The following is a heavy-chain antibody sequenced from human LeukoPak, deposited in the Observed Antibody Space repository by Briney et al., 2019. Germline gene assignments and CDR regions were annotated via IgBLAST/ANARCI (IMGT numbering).Heavy chain of an antibody. CDR2: IYTSGST. D-gene: IGHD3-10*01. CDR3: AREGLNMVRGVIPKEAWGRFDP. J-gene: IGHJ5*02. CDR1: GGSISSGSYY. V-gene: IGHV4-61*02. Sequence: SETLSLTCTVSGGSISSGSYYWNWIRQPAGKGLEWIGRIYTSGSTNYNPSLKSRVTISVDTSKNQFSLKLNSVTAADTAVYYCAREGLNMVRGVIPKEAWGRFDPWGQGTLVTVSS.